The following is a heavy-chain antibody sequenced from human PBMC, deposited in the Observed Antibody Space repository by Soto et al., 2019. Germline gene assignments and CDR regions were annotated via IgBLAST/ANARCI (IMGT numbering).Heavy chain of an antibody. J-gene: IGHJ4*02. Sequence: XETLSLTGTVSGGSISSDYWSWIRQPPGKGLEWIGYIYYSGSTNYNPSLKSRVTISVDTSKNQFSLKLSSVTAADTAVYYCARAYGDPRPFDYWGQGTLVTVSS. D-gene: IGHD4-17*01. CDR3: ARAYGDPRPFDY. CDR2: IYYSGST. CDR1: GGSISSDY. V-gene: IGHV4-59*01.